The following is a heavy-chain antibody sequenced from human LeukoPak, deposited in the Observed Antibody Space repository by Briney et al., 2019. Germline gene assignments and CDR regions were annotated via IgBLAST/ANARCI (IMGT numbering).Heavy chain of an antibody. J-gene: IGHJ6*02. CDR3: ARGFFLGYSYGLGDYYGMDV. V-gene: IGHV1-69*04. CDR2: IIPLLAIA. D-gene: IGHD5-18*01. CDR1: AGSFSSYA. Sequence: AVKVSCKASAGSFSSYAISWVGRDPGEGLEGMGGIIPLLAIANYAQKFQGRVTIPADKSTRTAYMELSGLRSEDTPVYCCARGFFLGYSYGLGDYYGMDVWGQGTTVTVSS.